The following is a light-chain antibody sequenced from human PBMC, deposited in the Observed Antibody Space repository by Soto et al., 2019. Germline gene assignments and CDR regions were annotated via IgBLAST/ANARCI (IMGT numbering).Light chain of an antibody. CDR1: QSVLYSSNNKNY. CDR2: WAS. Sequence: DIVMTQSPDSLAVSLGERATINCKSSQSVLYSSNNKNYLAWYQQKPGQPPKLLIYWASTRESGVPDRFSGSGSGTDFTLTISSLQAEDVAVYYCQQGFTFGPGTKVDIK. J-gene: IGKJ3*01. CDR3: QQGFT. V-gene: IGKV4-1*01.